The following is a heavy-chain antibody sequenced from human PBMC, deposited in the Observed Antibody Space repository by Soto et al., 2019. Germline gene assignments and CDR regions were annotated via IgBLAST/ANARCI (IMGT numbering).Heavy chain of an antibody. V-gene: IGHV1-8*01. Sequence: QVQLVQSGAEVKKPGASVKVSCKASGYTFTSYDINWVRQATGQGLEWMGWMNPNSGNTGYAQKVXXRDTMTRNTYXXTXYXXLSSLRSEDTAVYYCARGGSCSGGSCYYYYYGMDVWGQGTTVTVSS. CDR1: GYTFTSYD. CDR2: MNPNSGNT. J-gene: IGHJ6*02. D-gene: IGHD2-15*01. CDR3: ARGGSCSGGSCYYYYYGMDV.